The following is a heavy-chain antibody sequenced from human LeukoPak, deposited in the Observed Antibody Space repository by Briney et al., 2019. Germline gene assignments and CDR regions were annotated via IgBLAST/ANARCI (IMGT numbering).Heavy chain of an antibody. CDR2: IFYSGNT. D-gene: IGHD1-26*01. CDR3: ASFSLLGVTTVFDY. CDR1: GGSLNSNSYY. V-gene: IGHV4-39*01. J-gene: IGHJ4*02. Sequence: SETLSLTCTVSGGSLNSNSYYWGWIRQPPGKGLEWIGTIFYSGNTQYNPSLKSRVTISADTSKNEFSLRLTSVTAADTAVYYCASFSLLGVTTVFDYWRQGTLVTVSS.